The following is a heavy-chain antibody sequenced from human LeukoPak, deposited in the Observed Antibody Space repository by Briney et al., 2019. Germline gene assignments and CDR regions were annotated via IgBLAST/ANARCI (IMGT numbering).Heavy chain of an antibody. CDR2: ISRDGSDT. CDR1: GFTFDTYG. D-gene: IGHD2-2*01. V-gene: IGHV3-30*18. Sequence: GRSLRLSCAASGFTFDTYGMHWVRQAPGKGLDWVAVISRDGSDTYYADSVKGRFTISRDNSKNTVSLQVNSLRAEDMAAYYCAKGGYCSATRCYVGKGMDDWGQGTLVTVSS. J-gene: IGHJ4*02. CDR3: AKGGYCSATRCYVGKGMDD.